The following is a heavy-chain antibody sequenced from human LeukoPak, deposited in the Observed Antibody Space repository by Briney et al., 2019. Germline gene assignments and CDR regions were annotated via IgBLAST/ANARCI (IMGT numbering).Heavy chain of an antibody. CDR2: IKQDGSEK. Sequence: GGTLRLSCAVSGFTFSSYWLSWVRQAPGPGLERVANIKQDGSEKYYVDSVKGRFTISRDNAKNSLYLQLNSLRAEDTAIYYCARSQGPYDYWGQGTLVTVSS. J-gene: IGHJ4*02. CDR1: GFTFSSYW. CDR3: ARSQGPYDY. V-gene: IGHV3-7*01.